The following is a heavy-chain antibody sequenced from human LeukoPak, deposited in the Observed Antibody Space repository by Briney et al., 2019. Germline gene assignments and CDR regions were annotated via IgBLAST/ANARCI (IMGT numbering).Heavy chain of an antibody. CDR2: ISSSSSYT. D-gene: IGHD2-2*01. V-gene: IGHV3-11*05. CDR3: ARGYVVVPAASY. Sequence: GGSLRLSCAASGFTLSDYYMSWIRQAPGKGLEWVSYISSSSSYTNYADSVKGRFTISRDNAKNSLYLQMNSLRAEDTAVYYCARGYVVVPAASYWGQGTLVTVSS. J-gene: IGHJ4*02. CDR1: GFTLSDYY.